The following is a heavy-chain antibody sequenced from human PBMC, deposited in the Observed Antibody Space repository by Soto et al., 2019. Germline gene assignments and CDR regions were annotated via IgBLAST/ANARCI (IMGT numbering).Heavy chain of an antibody. Sequence: SETLSLTCTVSGGSISSNYWSWIRQPPGKGLEWIGYIFHRGSTTYNPSLKSRVTMSVDTSKNQFSLNLSSVTAADTAVYYFARAWGFGGAHNWFGPWVQGTMLTVSS. V-gene: IGHV4-59*01. CDR3: ARAWGFGGAHNWFGP. CDR2: IFHRGST. J-gene: IGHJ5*02. CDR1: GGSISSNY. D-gene: IGHD7-27*01.